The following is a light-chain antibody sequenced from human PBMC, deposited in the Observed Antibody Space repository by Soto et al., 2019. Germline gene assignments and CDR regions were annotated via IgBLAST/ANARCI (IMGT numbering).Light chain of an antibody. Sequence: QSALTQPASVSGSPGQSITISCTGTSSDVGGYNYVSWYQQHPGKAPKLMIYDVSNRPSGVSNRFSGSKSGNTASLTSSGLQAEDEGDYYCSSSTSSSTPVVFGGGTKLTVL. CDR3: SSSTSSSTPVV. V-gene: IGLV2-14*01. CDR1: SSDVGGYNY. J-gene: IGLJ2*01. CDR2: DVS.